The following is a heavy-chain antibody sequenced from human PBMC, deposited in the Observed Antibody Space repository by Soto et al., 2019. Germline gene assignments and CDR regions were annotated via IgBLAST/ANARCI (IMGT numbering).Heavy chain of an antibody. V-gene: IGHV6-1*01. J-gene: IGHJ6*02. CDR1: GDSVSSNTAA. CDR2: TYYRSKWYN. CDR3: ARTRVYDSYNYYGMAV. Sequence: SPTLSLTCAISGDSVSSNTAAWNWIRQSPSRGLEWLGRTYYRSKWYNDYAVSVKSRITINPDTSKNQFSLQLNSVTPEDTAVYYCARTRVYDSYNYYGMAVWGQGTTVTVSS. D-gene: IGHD3-3*01.